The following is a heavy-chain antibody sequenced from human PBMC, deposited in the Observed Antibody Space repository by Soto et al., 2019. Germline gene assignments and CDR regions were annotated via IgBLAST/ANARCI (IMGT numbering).Heavy chain of an antibody. J-gene: IGHJ6*02. CDR1: GYTFTSYA. V-gene: IGHV1-3*01. CDR3: AREGVAPYYYYGMDV. CDR2: INAGNGNT. D-gene: IGHD5-12*01. Sequence: ASVKVSCKASGYTFTSYAMHWVRQAPGQRLEWMGWINAGNGNTKYSQKIQGRVTITRDTSASTAYMELRSLRFDDTAVYYCAREGVAPYYYYGMDVWGQGTPVTVSS.